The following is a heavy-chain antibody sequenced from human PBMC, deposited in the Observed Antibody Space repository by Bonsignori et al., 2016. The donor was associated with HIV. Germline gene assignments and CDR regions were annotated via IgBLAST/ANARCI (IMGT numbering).Heavy chain of an antibody. Sequence: GGSLRLSCAASGFTFSNYVMHWVRQAPGKGLEWVAIISYDGSNEYYADSVKGRFTISRDNSKNTLYLQMNSLRAEDTAVYYCANGGDMTTVNAGRFAPWGQGTLVTVSS. CDR1: GFTFSNYV. D-gene: IGHD4-11*01. CDR3: ANGGDMTTVNAGRFAP. CDR2: ISYDGSNE. J-gene: IGHJ5*02. V-gene: IGHV3-30*18.